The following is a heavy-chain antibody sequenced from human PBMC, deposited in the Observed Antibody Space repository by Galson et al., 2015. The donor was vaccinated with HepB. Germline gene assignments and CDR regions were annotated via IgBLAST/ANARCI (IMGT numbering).Heavy chain of an antibody. CDR2: IGVNAGST. D-gene: IGHD1-1*01. J-gene: IGHJ4*02. Sequence: LRLSCAASRFTFSSLGVTWVRQAPGKGLECVSAIGVNAGSTDYADSVKGRFTISRDNSKNMLYLQMNNLRAEDTAVYYCAKGTTNIDYWGQGTLVTVSS. CDR3: AKGTTNIDY. CDR1: RFTFSSLG. V-gene: IGHV3-23*01.